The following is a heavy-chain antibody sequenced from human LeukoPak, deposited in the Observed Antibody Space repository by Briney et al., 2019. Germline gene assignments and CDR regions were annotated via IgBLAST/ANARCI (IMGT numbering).Heavy chain of an antibody. Sequence: PSETLSLTCTVSGGSISSSSYCWGWIRQPPGKGLEWIGSIYYSGSTYYNPSLKSRVTISVDTSKNQFSLKLSSVTAADTAVYYCATLERYGSGSYGDAFDIWGQGTMVTVSS. CDR2: IYYSGST. D-gene: IGHD3-10*01. J-gene: IGHJ3*02. CDR3: ATLERYGSGSYGDAFDI. V-gene: IGHV4-39*01. CDR1: GGSISSSSYC.